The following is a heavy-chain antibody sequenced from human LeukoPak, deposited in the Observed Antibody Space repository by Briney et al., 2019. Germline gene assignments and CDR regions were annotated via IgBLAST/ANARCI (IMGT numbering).Heavy chain of an antibody. CDR2: IYSGGST. J-gene: IGHJ4*02. Sequence: GGSLRLSCAASGFTVSSNHMSWVRQAPGKGLEWVSVIYSGGSTYHADSVKGRFTISRDNSKNTLYLQVNSLRAEDTAVYYCAREVVVVGAAGGGFDCWGQGTLVTVSS. CDR3: AREVVVVGAAGGGFDC. V-gene: IGHV3-53*01. D-gene: IGHD1-26*01. CDR1: GFTVSSNH.